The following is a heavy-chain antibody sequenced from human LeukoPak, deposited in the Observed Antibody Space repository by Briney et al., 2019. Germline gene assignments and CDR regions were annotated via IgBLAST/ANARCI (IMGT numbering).Heavy chain of an antibody. J-gene: IGHJ4*02. CDR2: IYPSGGSA. CDR3: ARERPSSYYFDY. Sequence: ASVKVSCKASGYPVNSFYTHWVRQAPGQGPEWGGIIYPSGGSASFTQKFQGRVTMTRDTSTSTFYMELSSLRSEDTAVYFCARERPSSYYFDYWGQGTLVTVSS. V-gene: IGHV1-46*02. CDR1: GYPVNSFY.